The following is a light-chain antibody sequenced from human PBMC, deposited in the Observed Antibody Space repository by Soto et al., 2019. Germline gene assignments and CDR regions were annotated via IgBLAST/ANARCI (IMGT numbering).Light chain of an antibody. V-gene: IGKV3-15*01. CDR3: QQHNKWPWT. Sequence: EIVLTQSPGTLSLSPGERATLSCRASQSVSSSYLAWYQQKPGQAPRLLIYGTSTRATGVPARFSGSGSGTEFTLTISSLQSEDFAVYYCQQHNKWPWTFGQGTKMEIK. J-gene: IGKJ1*01. CDR2: GTS. CDR1: QSVSSSY.